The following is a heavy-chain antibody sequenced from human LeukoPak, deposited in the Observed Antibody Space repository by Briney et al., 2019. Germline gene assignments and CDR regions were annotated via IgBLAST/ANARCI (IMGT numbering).Heavy chain of an antibody. CDR2: SSAYNGNT. CDR3: ARGGNSGWRTPNDDY. V-gene: IGHV1-18*04. CDR1: GYTFTGYY. D-gene: IGHD6-19*01. Sequence: ASVKVSCKASGYTFTGYYMHWVRQAPGQGLEWMGWSSAYNGNTNYAQKLRGRATMTTDTSTSTAYMELRSLRSDDTAVYYCARGGNSGWRTPNDDYWGQGTLVTVSS. J-gene: IGHJ4*02.